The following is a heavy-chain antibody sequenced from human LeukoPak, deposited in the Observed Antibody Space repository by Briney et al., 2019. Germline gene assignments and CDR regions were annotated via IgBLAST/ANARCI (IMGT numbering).Heavy chain of an antibody. V-gene: IGHV4-34*01. Sequence: PSETLSLTCAVYGGSFSGYYWSWIRQPPGKGLEWIGEINHSGSTNYNPSLKSRVTISVDASKNQFSLKLSSVTAADTAVYYCARGTTGGLLLFYFDYWGQGTLVTVSS. CDR3: ARGTTGGLLLFYFDY. J-gene: IGHJ4*02. CDR2: INHSGST. D-gene: IGHD2-15*01. CDR1: GGSFSGYY.